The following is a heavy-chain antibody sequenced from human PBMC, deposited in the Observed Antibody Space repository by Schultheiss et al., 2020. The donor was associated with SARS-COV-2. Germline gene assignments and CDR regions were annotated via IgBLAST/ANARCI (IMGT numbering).Heavy chain of an antibody. J-gene: IGHJ6*02. Sequence: GGSLRLSCAASGFTFSSYDMHWVRQATGKGLEWVSAIGTAGDTYYPGSVKGQFTISRENAKNSLYLQMNSLRAGDTAVYYCARDRSIFGVVGDYYYGMDVWGQGTTVTVSS. V-gene: IGHV3-13*01. CDR3: ARDRSIFGVVGDYYYGMDV. CDR1: GFTFSSYD. D-gene: IGHD3-3*01. CDR2: IGTAGDT.